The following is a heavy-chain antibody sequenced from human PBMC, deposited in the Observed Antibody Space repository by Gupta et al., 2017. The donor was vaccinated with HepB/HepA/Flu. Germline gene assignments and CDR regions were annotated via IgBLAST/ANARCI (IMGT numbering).Heavy chain of an antibody. CDR2: SYPGDSDT. Sequence: EVQLVQSGAEVKKPGESLKISRKGSGYSFTSYWLAWVGQLPGKGLEWMGISYPGDSDTRYSPSFQGQVTISADKSISTAYLQWSSLKASDTAMYYCARLRNGLGYDAFDIWGQGTMVTVSS. V-gene: IGHV5-51*01. CDR3: ARLRNGLGYDAFDI. J-gene: IGHJ3*02. D-gene: IGHD3-22*01. CDR1: GYSFTSYW.